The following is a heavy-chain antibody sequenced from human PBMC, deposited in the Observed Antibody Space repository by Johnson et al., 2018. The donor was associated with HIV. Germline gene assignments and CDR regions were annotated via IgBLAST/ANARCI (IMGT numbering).Heavy chain of an antibody. V-gene: IGHV3-49*03. Sequence: VQLVESGGGLVQPGRSLRLSCPASGFTFGDYTMSWFRQAPGKGLEWVGFIRSKAYSGATQHAASVKGRFTISRDDSKSIAYLQMNSLKTEDTAVYYCSRGRYSSSWGRWDDAFDIWGQGTMVTVSS. CDR3: SRGRYSSSWGRWDDAFDI. CDR2: IRSKAYSGAT. J-gene: IGHJ3*02. CDR1: GFTFGDYT. D-gene: IGHD6-13*01.